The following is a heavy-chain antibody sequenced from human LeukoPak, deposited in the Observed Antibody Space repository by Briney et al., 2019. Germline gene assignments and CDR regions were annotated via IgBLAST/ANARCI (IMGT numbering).Heavy chain of an antibody. D-gene: IGHD3-22*01. Sequence: PSETLSLTCAASGGSITSYYWSWIRQPPGKGLEWIGYIFHSGSTNYNPSLKNRVTISVGTSKNQFSLKLSSVTAADTAVYYCARYIRFYYDTSVGDFDSWGQGALVTVSS. CDR2: IFHSGST. V-gene: IGHV4-59*01. CDR1: GGSITSYY. J-gene: IGHJ4*02. CDR3: ARYIRFYYDTSVGDFDS.